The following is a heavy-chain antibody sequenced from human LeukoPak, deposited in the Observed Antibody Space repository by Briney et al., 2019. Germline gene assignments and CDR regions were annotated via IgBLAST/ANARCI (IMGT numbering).Heavy chain of an antibody. D-gene: IGHD3-3*01. V-gene: IGHV1-69*13. J-gene: IGHJ3*02. Sequence: SVKVSCKASEGTFSSYAISWVRQAPGQGLEWMGGIIPIFGTANYAQKFQGRVTITADESTSTAYMELSSLRSEDTAVYYCARVGYDFWSSHRTGAFDIWGQGTMVTVSS. CDR1: EGTFSSYA. CDR2: IIPIFGTA. CDR3: ARVGYDFWSSHRTGAFDI.